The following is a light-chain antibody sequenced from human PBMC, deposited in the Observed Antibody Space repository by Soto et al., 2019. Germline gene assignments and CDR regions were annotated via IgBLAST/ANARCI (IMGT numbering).Light chain of an antibody. J-gene: IGKJ2*01. Sequence: DLQMTQSPSSLSASVGDRVTITCRASQSISSYLNWYQQKPGKAPKLLIYAASSLQSGVPSRFSCSGSGTDFTLTISSLQPEDFATYYCQQSYSPYTFGQGTKLEIK. CDR2: AAS. CDR1: QSISSY. V-gene: IGKV1-39*01. CDR3: QQSYSPYT.